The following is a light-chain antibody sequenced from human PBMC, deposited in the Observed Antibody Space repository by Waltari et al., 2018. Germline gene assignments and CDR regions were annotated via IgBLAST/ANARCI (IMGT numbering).Light chain of an antibody. CDR2: TND. CDR1: SSNIGSNY. V-gene: IGLV1-47*02. Sequence: QSVLTQPPSTSGTPGQRVTISCSGSSSNIGSNYVYWYQHLPGTAPKLLIYTNDQRPSGVPDRCSGSKSGTSASLAISGLQSDDESDYFCAAWDDTLSAVVFGGGTKLTVL. CDR3: AAWDDTLSAVV. J-gene: IGLJ2*01.